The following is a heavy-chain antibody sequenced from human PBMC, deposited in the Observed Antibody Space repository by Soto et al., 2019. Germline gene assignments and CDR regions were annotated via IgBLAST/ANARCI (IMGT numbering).Heavy chain of an antibody. CDR2: INHSGST. V-gene: IGHV4-34*01. CDR3: ARLAGVLNFDY. D-gene: IGHD3-16*01. J-gene: IGHJ4*02. Sequence: QVQLQQWGAGLLKPSETLSLTCAVYGGSFSGYYWSWIRQPPGKGLEWIGEINHSGSTNYNPSLKSRVTISVDTSKNQFSLKLSSVTAADTAVYYCARLAGVLNFDYWGQGTLVTVSS. CDR1: GGSFSGYY.